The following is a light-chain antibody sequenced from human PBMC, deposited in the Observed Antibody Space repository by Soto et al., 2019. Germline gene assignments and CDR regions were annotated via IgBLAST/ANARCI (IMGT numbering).Light chain of an antibody. J-gene: IGKJ1*01. V-gene: IGKV3-15*01. CDR1: QSVSGN. Sequence: EIMMTQSPDTLSVSPGERATLSCRASQSVSGNLAWYQQNPGQAPRLLIYGASARATGIPARFSGSGSGTEFTLTLSSLQSEDFAVYYCQQYSSWPRTFGQGTKVEIK. CDR3: QQYSSWPRT. CDR2: GAS.